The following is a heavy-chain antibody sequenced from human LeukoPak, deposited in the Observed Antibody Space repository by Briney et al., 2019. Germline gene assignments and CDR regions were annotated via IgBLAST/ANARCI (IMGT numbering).Heavy chain of an antibody. V-gene: IGHV3-7*01. CDR2: MNQDGSEK. D-gene: IGHD6-13*01. J-gene: IGHJ4*02. CDR1: GFTFSRYW. CDR3: ARRDEGAPGRGSDY. Sequence: GGSLRLSCAASGFTFSRYWMRWVRKAPGKGLEWVANMNQDGSEKYYLDSVKGRFTISRDNAKNSLYLQMNSLRPEDTAVYYCARRDEGAPGRGSDYWGQGTLVTVSS.